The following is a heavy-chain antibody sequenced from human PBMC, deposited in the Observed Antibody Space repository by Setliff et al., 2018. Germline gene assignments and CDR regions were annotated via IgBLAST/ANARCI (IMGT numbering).Heavy chain of an antibody. J-gene: IGHJ4*02. Sequence: GGSLRLSCAASGFVFSSYGMHWVRQAPGKGLEWLTFIRYDGSYKYFADPVKGRFTISRDNSKNTLYLQMNSLRPEDTAVYYCAKVKEQLIRGFGFDYWGQGTPVTVSS. CDR2: IRYDGSYK. D-gene: IGHD3-10*01. CDR1: GFVFSSYG. CDR3: AKVKEQLIRGFGFDY. V-gene: IGHV3-30*02.